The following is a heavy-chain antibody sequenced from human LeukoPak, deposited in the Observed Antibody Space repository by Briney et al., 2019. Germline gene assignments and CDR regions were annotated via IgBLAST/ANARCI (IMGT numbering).Heavy chain of an antibody. V-gene: IGHV1-46*01. D-gene: IGHD1-26*01. J-gene: IGHJ4*02. CDR1: GYTFTSYY. CDR2: INPSGGST. Sequence: ASVKVSCKASGYTFTSYYMHWVRQAPGQGLEWMGIINPSGGSTSYAQKFQGRVTMTRDTSTSTVYMELSSLRSEDTAAYYCARVKYQRTKVGAIDYWGQGTLVTVSS. CDR3: ARVKYQRTKVGAIDY.